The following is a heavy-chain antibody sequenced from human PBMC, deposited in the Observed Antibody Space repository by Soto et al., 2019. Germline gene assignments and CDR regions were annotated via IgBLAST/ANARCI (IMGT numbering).Heavy chain of an antibody. D-gene: IGHD6-25*01. V-gene: IGHV3-33*01. CDR2: IWYDGSNK. Sequence: QVQLVESGGGVVQPGGSLRLSCAASGFTFSNHGMHWVRQAPGKGLEWVAVIWYDGSNKYYADSVKGRFTTSRDNSENTLSRQRDSLRVEERAVYYWARSSDGGSGGGGDCWGQGTLVTVSS. J-gene: IGHJ4*02. CDR1: GFTFSNHG. CDR3: ARSSDGGSGGGGDC.